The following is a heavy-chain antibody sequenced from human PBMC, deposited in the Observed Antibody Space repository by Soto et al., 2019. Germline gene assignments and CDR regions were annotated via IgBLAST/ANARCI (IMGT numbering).Heavy chain of an antibody. CDR2: ISGDGRTA. Sequence: EVQMVESGGGLVQPGGSLRLSCAASGFTFSSYWMHWVRQAPGEGLVWVSRISGDGRTATYADSVKGRFTISRDNAENTLYLQMTSLRAEDTALYYCVRLRGGLIVTYGMDVWGHWTPVTVSS. V-gene: IGHV3-74*01. J-gene: IGHJ6*02. D-gene: IGHD2-21*01. CDR3: VRLRGGLIVTYGMDV. CDR1: GFTFSSYW.